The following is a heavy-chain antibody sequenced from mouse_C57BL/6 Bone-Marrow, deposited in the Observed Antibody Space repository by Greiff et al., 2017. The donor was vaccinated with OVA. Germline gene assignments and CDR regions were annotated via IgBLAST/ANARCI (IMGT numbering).Heavy chain of an antibody. CDR3: VPIYYYGSSYAMDY. J-gene: IGHJ4*01. CDR2: INPSTGGT. Sequence: EVQLQESGPELVKPGASVKISCKASGYSFTGYYMNWVKQSPEKSLEWIGEINPSTGGTTYNQKFKAKATLTVDKSSSTAYMQLKSLTSEDSAVYYCVPIYYYGSSYAMDYWGQGTSVTVSS. V-gene: IGHV1-42*01. D-gene: IGHD1-1*01. CDR1: GYSFTGYY.